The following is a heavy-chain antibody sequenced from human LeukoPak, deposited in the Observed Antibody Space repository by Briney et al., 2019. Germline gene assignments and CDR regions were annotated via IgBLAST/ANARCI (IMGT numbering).Heavy chain of an antibody. Sequence: GGSLRLSCAASGFTFSSCSMNWVRQAPGKGLEWVSSISSSSSYIYYADSVKGRFTISRDNAKNSLYLQMNSLRAEDTAVYYCAREDDYGDTYDYWGQGTLVTVSS. J-gene: IGHJ4*02. CDR2: ISSSSSYI. D-gene: IGHD4-17*01. CDR3: AREDDYGDTYDY. V-gene: IGHV3-21*01. CDR1: GFTFSSCS.